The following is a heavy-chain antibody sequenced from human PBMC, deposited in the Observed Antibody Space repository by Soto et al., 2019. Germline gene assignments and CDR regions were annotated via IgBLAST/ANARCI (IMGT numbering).Heavy chain of an antibody. CDR2: IIPIFGTA. J-gene: IGHJ4*02. V-gene: IGHV1-69*01. CDR3: VYDSSGYYPSDY. CDR1: GGTFSSYA. Sequence: QVQLVQSGAEVKKPGSSVKVSCKASGGTFSSYAISWVRQAPGQGLEWMGGIIPIFGTANYAQKFQGRVTITADESTSTAYMELSSLISEDTAVYYCVYDSSGYYPSDYWGQGTLVTVSS. D-gene: IGHD3-22*01.